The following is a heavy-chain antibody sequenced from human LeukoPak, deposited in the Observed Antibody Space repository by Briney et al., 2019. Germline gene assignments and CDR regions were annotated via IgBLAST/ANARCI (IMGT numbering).Heavy chain of an antibody. J-gene: IGHJ5*01. CDR3: ARGGAGNCGGSGYLNWLDS. Sequence: PSETLSLTCDVSGYSISSYYWNWIRQPPGKGLEWIGYIYYSGSTKYNPSLKSRVTISVDTSKNQFSLKLNSVTAADTAVYYCARGGAGNCGGSGYLNWLDSWGQGTLVTVSS. V-gene: IGHV4-59*01. CDR1: GYSISSYY. D-gene: IGHD2-21*01. CDR2: IYYSGST.